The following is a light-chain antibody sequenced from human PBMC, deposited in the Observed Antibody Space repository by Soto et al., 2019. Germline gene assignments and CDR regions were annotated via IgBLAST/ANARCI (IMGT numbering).Light chain of an antibody. Sequence: QLVLTQSPSASASLGASVKLTCTLSSGHSSYAIAWHQQQPEKGPRYLMKLNSDGSHSKGDGIPDRFSGSSSGAERYLTIASLQSEDEADFHCQTGGTGIQVFGGGTKLT. CDR3: QTGGTGIQV. V-gene: IGLV4-69*01. CDR1: SGHSSYA. J-gene: IGLJ2*01. CDR2: LNSDGSH.